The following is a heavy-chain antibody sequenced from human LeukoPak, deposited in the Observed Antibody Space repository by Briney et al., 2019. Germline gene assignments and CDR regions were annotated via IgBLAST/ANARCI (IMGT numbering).Heavy chain of an antibody. CDR3: ARTGVLDVNYYFDY. Sequence: GASVKVSCKASGGTFSSYAISWVRQAPGQGLEWMGGIIPIFGTANYAQKFQGRVTITADESTSTAYMELSSLRSEDTAVYYCARTGVLDVNYYFDYWGQGTLVTVSS. D-gene: IGHD1-14*01. J-gene: IGHJ4*02. V-gene: IGHV1-69*13. CDR1: GGTFSSYA. CDR2: IIPIFGTA.